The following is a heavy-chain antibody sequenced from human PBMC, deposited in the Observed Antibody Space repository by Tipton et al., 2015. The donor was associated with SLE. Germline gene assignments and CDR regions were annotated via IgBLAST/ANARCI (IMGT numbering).Heavy chain of an antibody. V-gene: IGHV3-48*04. Sequence: SLRLSCAASGFTFSSYSMNWVRQAPGKGLEWVSYISSSSSTIYYADSVKGRFTISRDNAKNSLYLQMNSLRAEDTAVYYCASSSAMVRGVIRYDAFDIWGQGTMVTVSS. J-gene: IGHJ3*02. CDR1: GFTFSSYS. CDR3: ASSSAMVRGVIRYDAFDI. CDR2: ISSSSSTI. D-gene: IGHD3-10*01.